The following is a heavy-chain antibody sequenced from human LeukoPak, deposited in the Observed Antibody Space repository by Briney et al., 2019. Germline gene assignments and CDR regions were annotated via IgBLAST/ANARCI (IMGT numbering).Heavy chain of an antibody. J-gene: IGHJ5*02. V-gene: IGHV4-59*01. CDR2: IYYSGST. D-gene: IGHD1-26*01. Sequence: SETLSLTCTVSGGSISSYYWSRIRQPPGKGLEWIGYIYYSGSTNYNPSLKSRVTMSVDTSKNQFSLKLSSVTAADTAVYYCATGKNWFDPWGQGTLVTVSS. CDR3: ATGKNWFDP. CDR1: GGSISSYY.